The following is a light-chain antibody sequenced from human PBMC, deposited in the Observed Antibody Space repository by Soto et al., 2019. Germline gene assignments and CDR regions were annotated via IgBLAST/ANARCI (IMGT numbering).Light chain of an antibody. Sequence: DIVMTQSPDSLAVSLGERATINCKSSQSVLYSSNNKNYVAWYQQRPGQPPKLPIYWTSIRESGVPDRFSGSGSGTDFTLTISSLQAEDVAVYFCQQYYSPPLTFGGGTKVEIK. V-gene: IGKV4-1*01. CDR1: QSVLYSSNNKNY. J-gene: IGKJ4*01. CDR3: QQYYSPPLT. CDR2: WTS.